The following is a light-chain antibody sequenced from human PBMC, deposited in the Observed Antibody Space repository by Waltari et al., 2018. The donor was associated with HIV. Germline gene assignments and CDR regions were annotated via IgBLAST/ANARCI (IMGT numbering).Light chain of an antibody. CDR3: QQYYSPPLT. J-gene: IGKJ4*01. Sequence: DIVMTQSPDSLAVSLGERTTINCKSSQSVLYSSNNKNYLAWYQHKPGQPPKLLIYWASTRESGVPDRFSGSGSGRDFTLTSSSLQAEDVAVYYCQQYYSPPLTFGGGTKVEIK. CDR1: QSVLYSSNNKNY. V-gene: IGKV4-1*01. CDR2: WAS.